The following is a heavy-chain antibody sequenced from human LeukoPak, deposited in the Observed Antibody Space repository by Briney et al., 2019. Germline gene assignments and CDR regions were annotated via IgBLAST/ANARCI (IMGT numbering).Heavy chain of an antibody. V-gene: IGHV3-30-3*01. CDR2: ISYDGSNK. D-gene: IGHD3-3*01. CDR1: GFTFSSYA. CDR3: ATETFGVVIKYYFDY. Sequence: PGRSLRLSCAASGFTFSSYAMHWVRQAPGKGLEWVAVISYDGSNKYYADSVKGRFTTSRDNSKNTLYLQMNSLRAEDTAVYYCATETFGVVIKYYFDYWGQGTLVTVSS. J-gene: IGHJ4*02.